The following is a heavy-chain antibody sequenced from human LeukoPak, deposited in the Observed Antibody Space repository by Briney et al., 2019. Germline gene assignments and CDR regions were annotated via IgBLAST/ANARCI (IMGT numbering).Heavy chain of an antibody. J-gene: IGHJ6*03. D-gene: IGHD3-16*01. CDR3: ARGMTTFRSPYYMDV. CDR1: GGSFSGYH. V-gene: IGHV4-34*01. Sequence: SETLSLTCAVYGGSFSGYHWNWIRQAPGKGLEWIGEINYGGSTNYNPSLKSRVTISVDTSKNQFSLKLSSVTAADTAVYYCARGMTTFRSPYYMDVWGKGTTVTVSS. CDR2: INYGGST.